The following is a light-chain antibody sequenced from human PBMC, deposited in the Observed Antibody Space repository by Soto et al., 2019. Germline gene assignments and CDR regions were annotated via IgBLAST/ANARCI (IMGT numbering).Light chain of an antibody. CDR1: QSVSSY. Sequence: EIVLTQSPATLSLSPGERATLSCRASQSVSSYLAWYQQKPGQAPRLLIYDASNRATGIPDRFSGSGSGTDFTLTISRLEPEDFAVYYCQQYGISPMTFGQGTRLEI. CDR2: DAS. CDR3: QQYGISPMT. V-gene: IGKV3-20*01. J-gene: IGKJ5*01.